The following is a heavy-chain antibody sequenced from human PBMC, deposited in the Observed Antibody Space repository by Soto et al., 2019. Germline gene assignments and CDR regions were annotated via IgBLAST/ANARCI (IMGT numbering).Heavy chain of an antibody. CDR1: GFSFSGYW. Sequence: EVQLVESGGGLVQPGGSLRLSCAASGFSFSGYWMIWVRQVPGQAPTWVSCINSGGNYTDSAYSVRGRFTISKDTASKTMQLQENSLRDEDTALDDRTSGLGSISPTDPWGQGTLVTVSS. D-gene: IGHD1-26*01. V-gene: IGHV3-74*01. J-gene: IGHJ5*02. CDR2: INSGGNYT. CDR3: TSGLGSISPTDP.